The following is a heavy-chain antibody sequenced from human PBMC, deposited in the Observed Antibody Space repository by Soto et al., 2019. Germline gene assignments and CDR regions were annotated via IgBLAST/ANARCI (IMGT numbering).Heavy chain of an antibody. V-gene: IGHV4-30-4*01. D-gene: IGHD6-13*01. CDR1: CGSIISGDYY. Sequence: PSETLSLTCTFSCGSIISGDYYWSWIRQPPGKGLEWIGYIYYSGSTYYNPSLKSRVTISVDTSKNQFSLKLSSVTAADTAVYYCARDRSLAAGGKGGFDYWGQGTQVTVSS. CDR3: ARDRSLAAGGKGGFDY. J-gene: IGHJ4*02. CDR2: IYYSGST.